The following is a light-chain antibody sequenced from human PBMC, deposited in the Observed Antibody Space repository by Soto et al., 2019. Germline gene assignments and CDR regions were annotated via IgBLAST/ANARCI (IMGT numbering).Light chain of an antibody. CDR3: QQYNKRPLT. J-gene: IGKJ1*01. CDR1: QSVSSN. V-gene: IGKV3-15*01. Sequence: EILMTQSPGTLSASPGERATLSCRASQSVSSNLAWYQQKPGQAPRLLIYAVSTRATGIPARFSGSGSGTEFTLTISSLQSEDFAVYYCQQYNKRPLTFGQGTKVEIK. CDR2: AVS.